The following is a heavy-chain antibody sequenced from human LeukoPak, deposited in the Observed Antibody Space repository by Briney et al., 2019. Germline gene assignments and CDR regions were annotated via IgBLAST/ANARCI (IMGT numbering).Heavy chain of an antibody. CDR1: GYSISSGYY. CDR2: IYHSGST. Sequence: PSETLSLTCTVSGYSISSGYYWGWIRQPPGKGLEWIGSIYHSGSTYYNPSLKSRVTISVDTSKNQFSLKLSSVTAADTAVYYCARVYCSGGSCYHDAFDIWGQGTMVTVSS. D-gene: IGHD2-15*01. V-gene: IGHV4-38-2*02. J-gene: IGHJ3*02. CDR3: ARVYCSGGSCYHDAFDI.